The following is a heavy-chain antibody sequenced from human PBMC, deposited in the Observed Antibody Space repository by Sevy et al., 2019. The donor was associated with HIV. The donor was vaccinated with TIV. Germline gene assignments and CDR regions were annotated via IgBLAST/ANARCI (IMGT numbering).Heavy chain of an antibody. CDR3: ARPRANYVDHYFFYAMDV. J-gene: IGHJ6*02. D-gene: IGHD4-17*01. V-gene: IGHV3-30-3*01. CDR2: ISYDGSDT. CDR1: GFAFSNYYA. Sequence: GGSLRLSCAASGFAFSNYYAMHWVRQAPGKGLEWVALISYDGSDTYYADSVKGRFTVSRDNFKNTLFLQMNSLTTEEPAVYYCARPRANYVDHYFFYAMDVWAKGPRSPSP.